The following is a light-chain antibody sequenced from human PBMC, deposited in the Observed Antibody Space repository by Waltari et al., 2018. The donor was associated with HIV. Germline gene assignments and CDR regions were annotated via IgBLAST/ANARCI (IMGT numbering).Light chain of an antibody. Sequence: DIVMTQSPDSLAVSLCERATIDCKSSQSVLYSSNNKNYLAWYQQRPGQSPRMIIYWSSTREAGVPDRFSGSGSGTDFNLTISSLQAEDVAVYYCQQYFTTPWTFGQGTKVEIK. CDR2: WSS. J-gene: IGKJ1*01. V-gene: IGKV4-1*01. CDR3: QQYFTTPWT. CDR1: QSVLYSSNNKNY.